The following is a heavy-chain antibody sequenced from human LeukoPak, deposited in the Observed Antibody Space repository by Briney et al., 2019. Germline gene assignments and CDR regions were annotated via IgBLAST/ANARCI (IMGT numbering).Heavy chain of an antibody. D-gene: IGHD5-18*01. CDR3: ARGLSGDSYGFEY. V-gene: IGHV4-4*07. Sequence: SDTLSLTYTVSDGSLSNYYWLWVGQPAAKGLELIERIHIIGSTNYHHSLERRVTMSVDTSKNQFSLMLRYVAAAETAVYYCARGLSGDSYGFEYWGQGTLVTVSS. J-gene: IGHJ4*02. CDR2: IHIIGST. CDR1: DGSLSNYY.